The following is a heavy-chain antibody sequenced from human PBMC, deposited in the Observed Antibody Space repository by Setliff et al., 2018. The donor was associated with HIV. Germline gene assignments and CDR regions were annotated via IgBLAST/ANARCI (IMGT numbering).Heavy chain of an antibody. D-gene: IGHD2-2*01. V-gene: IGHV4-34*01. CDR2: INYGGTT. J-gene: IGHJ6*03. CDR3: ARGRDSSTWYFSHFYYYYYMDV. CDR1: DGSLSGYF. Sequence: SETLSLTCSVSDGSLSGYFRTWIRQSPGKGLEWIGEINYGGTTNYNPSLRSRVTISIDTSKNQFFLKLTSVTAADSARYFCARGRDSSTWYFSHFYYYYYMDVWSRGTTVTVSS.